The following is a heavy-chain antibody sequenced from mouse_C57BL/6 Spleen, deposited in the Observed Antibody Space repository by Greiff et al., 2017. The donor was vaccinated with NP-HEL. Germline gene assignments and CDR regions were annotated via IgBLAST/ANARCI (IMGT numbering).Heavy chain of an antibody. J-gene: IGHJ3*01. CDR2: INYDGSST. CDR3: ARGGYYTPLAY. V-gene: IGHV5-16*01. CDR1: GFTFSDYY. Sequence: EVKLVESEGGLVQPGSSMKLSCTASGFTFSDYYMAWVRQVPEKGLEWVANINYDGSSTYYLDSLKSRFIISRDNAKNILYLQMSSLKSEDTATYYCARGGYYTPLAYWGQGTLVTVSA. D-gene: IGHD2-12*01.